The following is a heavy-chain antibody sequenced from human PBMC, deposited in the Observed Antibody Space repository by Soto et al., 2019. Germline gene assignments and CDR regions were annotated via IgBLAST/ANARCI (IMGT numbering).Heavy chain of an antibody. CDR3: GGERRAGDGDAFDV. J-gene: IGHJ3*01. CDR2: VLYDGKIK. Sequence: QVQLVESGGDVVQPGGSLRLSCAVSGFSFSHYTMHWVRQAPGKGLEWVTLVLYDGKIKNYADSVQGRVTISRDDSKNTRYQRMNSLRIEDAAVYFCGGERRAGDGDAFDVWGQGTTVTVSS. D-gene: IGHD7-27*01. V-gene: IGHV3-30*04. CDR1: GFSFSHYT.